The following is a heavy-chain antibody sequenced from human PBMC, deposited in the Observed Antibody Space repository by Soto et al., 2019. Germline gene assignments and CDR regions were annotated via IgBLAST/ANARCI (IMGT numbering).Heavy chain of an antibody. V-gene: IGHV1-3*01. Sequence: ASVKVSCKASGYTFTSYAMHWVRQAPGQRLEWMGWINADNGNTKYSQKLQGRVTITRDTSASTAYMELSSLRSEDTAVYYCAGLRQRMDKNFDYWGQGTLVTVS. J-gene: IGHJ4*02. CDR2: INADNGNT. D-gene: IGHD6-25*01. CDR1: GYTFTSYA. CDR3: AGLRQRMDKNFDY.